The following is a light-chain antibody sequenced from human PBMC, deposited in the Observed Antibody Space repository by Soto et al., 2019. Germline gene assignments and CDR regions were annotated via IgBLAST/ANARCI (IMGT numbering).Light chain of an antibody. Sequence: EIVVTQSPGILSVSPGDRATLSCRASQSVGRNLAWYQQKPGQAPTLLIYAASTRATGLPARFSGSGSGTDFPLPISSLQSEDFAVYYCQEYSTWPLFTFGPGTRVD. CDR3: QEYSTWPLFT. J-gene: IGKJ3*01. CDR1: QSVGRN. V-gene: IGKV3-15*01. CDR2: AAS.